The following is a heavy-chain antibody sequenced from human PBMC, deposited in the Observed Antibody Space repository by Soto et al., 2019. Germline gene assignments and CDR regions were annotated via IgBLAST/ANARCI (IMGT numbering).Heavy chain of an antibody. CDR1: GDSISVYY. J-gene: IGHJ4*02. Sequence: SDTLSLTCTVSGDSISVYYWSWIRQPPGKGLEWIGYIYYSGFTNYNPSLKSRVTISVDTSKNQFSLKLSSVTAADTAVYYCARGNGYNMWWGQGTLVTVSS. CDR2: IYYSGFT. V-gene: IGHV4-59*01. D-gene: IGHD5-12*01. CDR3: ARGNGYNMW.